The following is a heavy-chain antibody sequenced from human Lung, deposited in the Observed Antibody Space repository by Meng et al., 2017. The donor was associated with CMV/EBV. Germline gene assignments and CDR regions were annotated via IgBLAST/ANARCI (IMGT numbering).Heavy chain of an antibody. CDR1: GYSFSGFY. CDR2: VNPISDDT. Sequence: VQLVQSGAEVKRPGASVKIACQASGYSFSGFYLNWARQAPGHGLEWLGRVNPISDDTHLAQKFEGRITVTRGATINTAFIELTRLRPDDTAVYYCAKSSDNGWSSWGPGTLVTVSS. D-gene: IGHD6-19*01. CDR3: AKSSDNGWSS. J-gene: IGHJ4*01. V-gene: IGHV1-2*06.